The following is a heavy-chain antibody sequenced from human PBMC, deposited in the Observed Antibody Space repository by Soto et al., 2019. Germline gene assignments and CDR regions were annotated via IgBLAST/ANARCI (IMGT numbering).Heavy chain of an antibody. D-gene: IGHD6-13*01. J-gene: IGHJ4*02. V-gene: IGHV3-73*01. CDR3: TRLAPGIASH. Sequence: ETLSLSCAASGFTFSGSAMHWVRQASGKGLEWVGRIRSKANSYATAYAASVKGRFTISRDDSKNTAYLQMNSLKTEDTAVYYCTRLAPGIASHWGQGTLVTVSS. CDR1: GFTFSGSA. CDR2: IRSKANSYAT.